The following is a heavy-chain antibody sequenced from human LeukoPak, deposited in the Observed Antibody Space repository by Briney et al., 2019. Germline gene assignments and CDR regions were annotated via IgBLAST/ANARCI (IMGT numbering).Heavy chain of an antibody. V-gene: IGHV3-23*01. CDR2: ISGSGGST. CDR1: GFIFSSYA. J-gene: IGHJ3*01. CDR3: AQDRAFYYDLSGFHVAFDL. Sequence: PGGSLRLSCAASGFIFSSYAMSWVRQAPGKGLEWVSTISGSGGSTYYADPVRGRFTISRDNSKNTLYLQMNTLRAEDTAVYYCAQDRAFYYDLSGFHVAFDLWGQGTMVTVSS. D-gene: IGHD3-22*01.